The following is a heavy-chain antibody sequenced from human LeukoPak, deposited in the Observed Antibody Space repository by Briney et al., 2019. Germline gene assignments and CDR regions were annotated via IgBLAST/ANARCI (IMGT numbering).Heavy chain of an antibody. D-gene: IGHD4-17*01. J-gene: IGHJ4*02. CDR1: GFTFSSYA. CDR2: ISYDGSNK. V-gene: IGHV3-30-3*01. CDR3: AKARGYGESGDFDY. Sequence: GGSLRLSCAASGFTFSSYAMHWVRQAPGKGLEWVAVISYDGSNKYYADSVKGRFTISRDNSKNTLYLQMNSLRAEDTAVYYCAKARGYGESGDFDYWGQGTLVTVSS.